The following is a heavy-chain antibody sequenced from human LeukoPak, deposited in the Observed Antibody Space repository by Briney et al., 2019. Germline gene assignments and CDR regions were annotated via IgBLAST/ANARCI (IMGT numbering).Heavy chain of an antibody. CDR3: ARRSLPDYYYYYMDV. CDR2: IIPISGTA. V-gene: IGHV1-69*05. J-gene: IGHJ6*03. CDR1: GGTFSSYA. D-gene: IGHD5/OR15-5a*01. Sequence: ASVKVSCTASGGTFSSYAISWVRQTPGQGLEWMGGIIPISGTANYAQKIQGRVTITTDESTSTAYMELSSLRSEDTAVYYCARRSLPDYYYYYMDVXXXGXTXTVSS.